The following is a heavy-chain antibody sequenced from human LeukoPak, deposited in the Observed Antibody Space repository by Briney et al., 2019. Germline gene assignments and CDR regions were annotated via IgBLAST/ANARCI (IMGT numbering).Heavy chain of an antibody. CDR2: ISGSGGST. Sequence: GGSPRLSCAASGFTFSSYAMSWVRQAPGKGLEWVSAISGSGGSTYYADSVKGRFTISRDNSKNTLYLQMNSLRAEDTAVYYCAKDPGYCSGGSCYGSNFDYWGQGTLVTVSS. D-gene: IGHD2-15*01. CDR3: AKDPGYCSGGSCYGSNFDY. J-gene: IGHJ4*02. V-gene: IGHV3-23*01. CDR1: GFTFSSYA.